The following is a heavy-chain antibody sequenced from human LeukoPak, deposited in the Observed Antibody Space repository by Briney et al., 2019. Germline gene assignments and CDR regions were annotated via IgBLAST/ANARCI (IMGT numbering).Heavy chain of an antibody. V-gene: IGHV3-21*01. J-gene: IGHJ6*02. CDR2: ISSSSSYI. Sequence: GGSLRLSCAASGFTFSSYSMNWVRQAPGKGLEWVSSISSSSSYIYYADSVKGRFTISRDNAKNSLYLQMNSLRAEDTAVYYCARDIGYCSSTSCYTYYYYGMDVWGQGTTVTVSS. CDR3: ARDIGYCSSTSCYTYYYYGMDV. CDR1: GFTFSSYS. D-gene: IGHD2-2*01.